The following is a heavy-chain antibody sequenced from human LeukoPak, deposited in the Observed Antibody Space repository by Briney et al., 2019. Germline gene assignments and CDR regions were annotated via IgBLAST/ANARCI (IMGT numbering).Heavy chain of an antibody. D-gene: IGHD5-24*01. CDR2: IIPIFGTA. CDR3: AREGRDGSIDY. V-gene: IGHV1-69*13. Sequence: SVKVSCKASGYIFTAYYIHWVRQAPGQGLEWMGGIIPIFGTANYAQKFQGRVTITADESTSTAYMELSSLRSEDTAVYYCAREGRDGSIDYWGQGTLVTVSS. CDR1: GYIFTAYY. J-gene: IGHJ4*02.